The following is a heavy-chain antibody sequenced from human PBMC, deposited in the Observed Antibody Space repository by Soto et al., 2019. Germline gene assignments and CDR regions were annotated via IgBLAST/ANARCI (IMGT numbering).Heavy chain of an antibody. CDR1: GFSFSSYW. Sequence: PGGSLRLSCAASGFSFSSYWMSWVRQAPGKGLEWVANIKQDGSEKSYVDSVRGRFTISRDDANSHVYLEMNDVRPEDTALYYCARGHPRGRYFDWLIFPLGYWGRGALVTVSS. CDR2: IKQDGSEK. CDR3: ARGHPRGRYFDWLIFPLGY. J-gene: IGHJ4*02. D-gene: IGHD3-9*01. V-gene: IGHV3-7*03.